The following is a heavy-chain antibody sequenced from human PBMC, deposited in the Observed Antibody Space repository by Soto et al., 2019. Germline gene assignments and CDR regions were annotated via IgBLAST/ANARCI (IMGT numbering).Heavy chain of an antibody. D-gene: IGHD3-16*01. CDR1: GYSFSDYW. V-gene: IGHV5-10-1*01. Sequence: PGESLKISCKGPGYSFSDYWVSWVRQMSGKGLEWMGRIDPSDSSTNYSPTFQGHVTFPADKSINTAYLQWSSLKASDTAMYYCARHYGPSRSDYWGQGTRVTVSS. CDR2: IDPSDSST. CDR3: ARHYGPSRSDY. J-gene: IGHJ4*02.